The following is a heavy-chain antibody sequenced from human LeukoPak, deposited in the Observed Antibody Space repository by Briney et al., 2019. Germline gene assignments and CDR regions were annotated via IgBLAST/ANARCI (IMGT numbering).Heavy chain of an antibody. J-gene: IGHJ5*02. Sequence: SETLSLTCAVYGGSFSGYYWSWIRQPPGKGLEWIGEINHSGSTNYNPSLKSRVTIPVDTSKNQFSLKLSSVTAADTAVYYCVSAKFLVRGVSWFDPWGQGTLVTVSS. CDR1: GGSFSGYY. V-gene: IGHV4-34*01. D-gene: IGHD3-10*01. CDR2: INHSGST. CDR3: VSAKFLVRGVSWFDP.